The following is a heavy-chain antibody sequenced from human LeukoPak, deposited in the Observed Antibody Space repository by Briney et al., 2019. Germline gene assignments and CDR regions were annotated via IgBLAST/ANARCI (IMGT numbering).Heavy chain of an antibody. J-gene: IGHJ4*02. D-gene: IGHD3-10*01. CDR1: GGTFSSYA. CDR2: IIPIFGTA. Sequence: ASVKVSCKASGGTFSSYAISWVRQAPGQGLEWMGGIIPIFGTANYAQKFQGRVTITADESTSTAYMELSSLRSEDTAVYYCARAGWFGELLDYWGQGTLVTVSS. V-gene: IGHV1-69*13. CDR3: ARAGWFGELLDY.